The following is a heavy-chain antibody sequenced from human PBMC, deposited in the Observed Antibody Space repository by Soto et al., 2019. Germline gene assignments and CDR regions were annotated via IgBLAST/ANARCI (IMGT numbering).Heavy chain of an antibody. CDR1: GFIFSNFA. D-gene: IGHD6-13*01. CDR2: ISSGGTT. Sequence: EVQLLESGGGLVQPGASLRLSCAASGFIFSNFAMSWVRQAPGKGLEWVSAISSGGTTYYADSVQGRFTVSRDTSKNTLYLQVDSLRAEDTAIYYCAKAAYTSSWCYDSWGQGTLVTVSP. J-gene: IGHJ4*02. V-gene: IGHV3-23*01. CDR3: AKAAYTSSWCYDS.